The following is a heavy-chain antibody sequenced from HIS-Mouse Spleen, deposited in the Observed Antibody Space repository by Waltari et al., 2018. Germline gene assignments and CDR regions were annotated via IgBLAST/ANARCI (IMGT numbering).Heavy chain of an antibody. CDR3: AREIPYSSSWYDWYFDL. CDR1: GGSISSSSYY. D-gene: IGHD6-13*01. J-gene: IGHJ2*01. Sequence: QLQLQESGPGLVKPSETLSLTCTVSGGSISSSSYYWGWIRQPPGKGLEWIGRTSYRGVTYYTPSLTSRVTISVDTSKNPFSLKRSSVTAADTAVYYCAREIPYSSSWYDWYFDLWGRGTLVTVSS. CDR2: TSYRGVT. V-gene: IGHV4-39*07.